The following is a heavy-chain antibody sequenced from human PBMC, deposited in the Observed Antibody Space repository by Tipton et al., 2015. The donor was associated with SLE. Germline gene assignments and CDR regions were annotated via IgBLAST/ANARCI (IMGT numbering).Heavy chain of an antibody. J-gene: IGHJ2*01. Sequence: TLSLTCTVSGGSISGYYWIWIRQTPGKGLEWIGYIYYTGSTSYNPSLKSRVTMSVDTSKNHFSLKLISVTAADTAVYYCAREFLNPVTTVHYYFDLWGRGTLVTVSS. V-gene: IGHV4-59*12. CDR3: AREFLNPVTTVHYYFDL. D-gene: IGHD4-11*01. CDR1: GGSISGYY. CDR2: IYYTGST.